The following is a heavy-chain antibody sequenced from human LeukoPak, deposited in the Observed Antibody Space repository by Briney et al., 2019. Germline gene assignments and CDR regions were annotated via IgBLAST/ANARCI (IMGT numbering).Heavy chain of an antibody. CDR1: GYTFTGYY. CDR2: INPNSGGT. D-gene: IGHD6-13*01. Sequence: ASVKVSCKASGYTFTGYYMHWVRQAPGQGLEWMGWINPNSGGTNYAQKLQGRVTMTTDTSTSTAYMELRSLRSDDTAVYYCARRYSSSWYPFDYWGQGTLVTVSS. J-gene: IGHJ4*02. CDR3: ARRYSSSWYPFDY. V-gene: IGHV1-2*02.